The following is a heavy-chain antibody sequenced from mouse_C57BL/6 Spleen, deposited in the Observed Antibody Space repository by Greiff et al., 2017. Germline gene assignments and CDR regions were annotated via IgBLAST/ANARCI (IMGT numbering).Heavy chain of an antibody. V-gene: IGHV10-1*01. CDR1: GFSFNTYA. CDR2: IRSKSNNYAT. D-gene: IGHD2-3*01. CDR3: VRQGWLLHAMDY. J-gene: IGHJ4*01. Sequence: EVQVVESGGGLVQPKGSLKLSCAASGFSFNTYAMNWVRQAPGKGLEWVARIRSKSNNYATYYADSVKDRFTISRDDSESMLYLQMNNLKTEDTAMYYCVRQGWLLHAMDYWGQGTSVTVSS.